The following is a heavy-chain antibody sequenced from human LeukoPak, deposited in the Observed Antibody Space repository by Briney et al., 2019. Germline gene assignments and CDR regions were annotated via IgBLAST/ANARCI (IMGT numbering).Heavy chain of an antibody. CDR1: GFTFSNYI. J-gene: IGHJ4*02. CDR2: ISTGNRHI. V-gene: IGHV3-21*01. CDR3: ARDLSGDGYNKFDY. Sequence: GGSLRLSCAASGFTFSNYIMNWVRQAPGKGLELVSSISTGNRHIYYAASVKGRFTISRDDAKNSLYLHMNSLRAEDTAVYYYARDLSGDGYNKFDYWGQGTPVTVSP. D-gene: IGHD5-24*01.